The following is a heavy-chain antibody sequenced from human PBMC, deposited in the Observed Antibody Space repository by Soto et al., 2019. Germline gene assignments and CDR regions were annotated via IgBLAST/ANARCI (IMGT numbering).Heavy chain of an antibody. V-gene: IGHV3-72*01. Sequence: EVQLVESGGGLVQPGGSLRLSCAASGFTFSDHYMDWVRQAPGKGLEWVGRTRNKANSYTTEYAASVKGRFTISRDDSKNSLYLQKNSLKTEETAVYYCARGYCSNGVCYRYIDLWGRGTLVTVSS. CDR1: GFTFSDHY. CDR3: ARGYCSNGVCYRYIDL. D-gene: IGHD2-8*01. J-gene: IGHJ2*01. CDR2: TRNKANSYTT.